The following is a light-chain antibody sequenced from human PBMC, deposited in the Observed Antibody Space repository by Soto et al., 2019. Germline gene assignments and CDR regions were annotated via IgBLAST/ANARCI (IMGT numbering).Light chain of an antibody. V-gene: IGLV4-69*01. CDR2: LNNDGSH. Sequence: QSVLTQSPSASASLGASVKLTCTLSSGHSSDAIAWHQQQPEKGPRFLMNLNNDGSHTKGDGIPDRFSGSSSGAERYLTISSLQSEDEADYYWQTWGTGIVIFGGGTKVTVL. CDR3: QTWGTGIVI. CDR1: SGHSSDA. J-gene: IGLJ2*01.